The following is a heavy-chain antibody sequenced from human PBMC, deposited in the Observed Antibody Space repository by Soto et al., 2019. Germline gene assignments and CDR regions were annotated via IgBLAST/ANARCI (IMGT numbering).Heavy chain of an antibody. J-gene: IGHJ4*02. Sequence: ASVKVSCKASGYTFTSYDINGVRQATGQGLEWMGWMNPNSGNTGYAQKFQGRVTMTRNTSISTAYMELSSLRSEDTAVYYCARGKILTGYYPDYWGQGTLVTVSS. CDR1: GYTFTSYD. D-gene: IGHD3-9*01. CDR3: ARGKILTGYYPDY. CDR2: MNPNSGNT. V-gene: IGHV1-8*01.